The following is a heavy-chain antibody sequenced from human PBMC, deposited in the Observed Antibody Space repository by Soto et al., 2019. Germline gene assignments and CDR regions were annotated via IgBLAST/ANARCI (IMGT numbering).Heavy chain of an antibody. Sequence: QVQLVQSGAEVQKPGSSVKVSCKASGGTFSSYAISWVRQAPGQGLEWMGGIIPIFGTANYAQKFQGRVTITADESTSTAYMELSSLRSEDTAVYYCARVPSIAARNYYYYGMDVWGQGTTVTVSS. J-gene: IGHJ6*02. CDR1: GGTFSSYA. V-gene: IGHV1-69*01. CDR2: IIPIFGTA. CDR3: ARVPSIAARNYYYYGMDV. D-gene: IGHD6-6*01.